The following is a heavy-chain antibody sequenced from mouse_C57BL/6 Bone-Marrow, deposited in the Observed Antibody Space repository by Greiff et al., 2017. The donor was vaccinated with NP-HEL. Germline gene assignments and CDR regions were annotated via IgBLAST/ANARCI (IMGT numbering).Heavy chain of an antibody. J-gene: IGHJ4*01. CDR2: ISSGGSYT. CDR3: ARPYYGNPYAMDY. CDR1: GFTFSSYG. D-gene: IGHD2-10*01. V-gene: IGHV5-6*01. Sequence: EVKLMEPGGDLVKPGGSLKLSCAASGFTFSSYGMSWVRQTPDKRLEWVATISSGGSYTYYPDSVKGRFTISRDNAKNTLYLQMSSLKSEDTAMYYCARPYYGNPYAMDYWGQGTSVTVSS.